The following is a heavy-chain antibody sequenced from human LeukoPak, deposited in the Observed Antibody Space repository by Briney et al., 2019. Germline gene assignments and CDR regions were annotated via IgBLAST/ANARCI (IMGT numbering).Heavy chain of an antibody. V-gene: IGHV5-51*01. J-gene: IGHJ5*02. CDR2: IYPGDSDT. CDR1: GYSFTSYW. Sequence: GESLKISCKGSGYSFTSYWIGWVRQMPGKGLEWMGIIYPGDSDTRYSPSFQGQVTISADKSISTAYLQWSSLEASDTAMYYCARGKYCSSTSCYDGWLGSFDPWGQGTLVTVSS. CDR3: ARGKYCSSTSCYDGWLGSFDP. D-gene: IGHD2-2*01.